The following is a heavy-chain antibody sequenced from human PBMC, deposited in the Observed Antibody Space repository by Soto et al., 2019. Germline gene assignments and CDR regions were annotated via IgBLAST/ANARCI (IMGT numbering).Heavy chain of an antibody. D-gene: IGHD3-3*01. J-gene: IGHJ5*02. CDR3: ARAQYDFWSGYYEQGWFDP. CDR1: GFTFSSYG. Sequence: PGGSLRLSCAASGFTFSSYGMHWVRQAPGKGLEWVAVIWYDGSNKYYADSVKGRFTISRDNSKNTLYLQMNSLRAEDTAVYYCARAQYDFWSGYYEQGWFDPWGQGTLVTVSS. CDR2: IWYDGSNK. V-gene: IGHV3-33*01.